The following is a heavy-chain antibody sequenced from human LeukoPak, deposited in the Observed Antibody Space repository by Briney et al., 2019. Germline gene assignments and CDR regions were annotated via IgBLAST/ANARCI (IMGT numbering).Heavy chain of an antibody. CDR2: IYYSGST. V-gene: IGHV4-59*01. Sequence: SETLSLTCTVSGGSINTYYWSWIRQPPGKGLEWIGYIYYSGSTNYNPSLKSRVIILVDTSKNQFSLKLSSVTAADTAVYYCARSRVTMVRGSPNWNFDYWGQGSQVTLSS. CDR3: ARSRVTMVRGSPNWNFDY. D-gene: IGHD3-10*01. J-gene: IGHJ4*02. CDR1: GGSINTYY.